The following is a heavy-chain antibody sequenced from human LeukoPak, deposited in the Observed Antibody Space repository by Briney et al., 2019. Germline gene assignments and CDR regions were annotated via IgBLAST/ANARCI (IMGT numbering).Heavy chain of an antibody. CDR2: IYYSGST. CDR3: ARDRLGTYFAFEY. J-gene: IGHJ4*02. CDR1: GGSISSYY. D-gene: IGHD3-10*01. Sequence: PSETLSLTCTVSGGSISSYYWSWIRQPPGKGLEWIGYIYYSGSTHSNPSLKSRVTISVDTSNNQFSLKLNSVTAADTAVYYCARDRLGTYFAFEYWGQGALVTVSA. V-gene: IGHV4-59*01.